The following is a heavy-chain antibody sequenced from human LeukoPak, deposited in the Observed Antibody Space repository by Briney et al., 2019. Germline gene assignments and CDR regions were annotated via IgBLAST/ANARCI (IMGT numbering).Heavy chain of an antibody. CDR3: ARGSMTLQGYSWFDP. V-gene: IGHV1-18*01. D-gene: IGHD2-8*01. CDR2: ISAYNGNT. J-gene: IGHJ5*02. Sequence: GASVKVSCKASGYTFTSYGISWARQAPGQGLEWMGWISAYNGNTNYAQKLQGRVTMTTDTSTSTAYMELRSLRSDDTAVYYCARGSMTLQGYSWFDPWGQGTLVTVSS. CDR1: GYTFTSYG.